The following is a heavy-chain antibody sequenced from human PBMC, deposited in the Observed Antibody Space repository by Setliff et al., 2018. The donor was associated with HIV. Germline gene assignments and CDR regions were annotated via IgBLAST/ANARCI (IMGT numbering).Heavy chain of an antibody. CDR2: IKPSEGT. V-gene: IGHV4-34*01. D-gene: IGHD3-10*01. Sequence: PSETLSLTCNVYGGSFSGDSWNWIRQPPGKGLEWIGEIKPSEGTNNNPSLKSRVTMSVDTSKKQFSLKLTSVTAADTGVYYCARGGGITWKSYSFDYWGQGTLVTVSS. CDR3: ARGGGITWKSYSFDY. J-gene: IGHJ4*02. CDR1: GGSFSGDS.